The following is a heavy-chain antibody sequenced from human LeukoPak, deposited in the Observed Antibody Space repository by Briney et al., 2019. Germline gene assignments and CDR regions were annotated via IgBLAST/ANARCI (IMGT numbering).Heavy chain of an antibody. V-gene: IGHV1-69*05. CDR2: IIPIFGTA. D-gene: IGHD5-24*01. J-gene: IGHJ3*02. Sequence: GASVKVSCKASGGTFSSYAISWVRQAPGQGLEWMGVIIPIFGTANYAQKFQGRVTITTDESTSTAYMELSSLRSEDTAVYYCARTRQMATMWSDAFDIWGQGTMVTVSS. CDR1: GGTFSSYA. CDR3: ARTRQMATMWSDAFDI.